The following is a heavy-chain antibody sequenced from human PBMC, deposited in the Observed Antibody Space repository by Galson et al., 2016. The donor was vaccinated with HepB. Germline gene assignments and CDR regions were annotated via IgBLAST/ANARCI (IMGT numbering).Heavy chain of an antibody. Sequence: SLRLSCAVSGLTFSTYSMHWVRQAPGKGLEWVSSISGDSNYIYYADSLMGRFTISTNNARNSLYLQMNSLRADDTAVYYCASPQRVGDADCSSYGCHIDNWGQGALVTVSS. D-gene: IGHD2-2*01. CDR3: ASPQRVGDADCSSYGCHIDN. CDR1: GLTFSTYS. J-gene: IGHJ4*02. CDR2: ISGDSNYI. V-gene: IGHV3-21*01.